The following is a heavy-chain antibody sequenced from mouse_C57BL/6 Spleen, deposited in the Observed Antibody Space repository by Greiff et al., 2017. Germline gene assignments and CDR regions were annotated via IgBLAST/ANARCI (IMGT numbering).Heavy chain of an antibody. V-gene: IGHV3-6*01. CDR3: AREDYGSSYGDYYAMDY. D-gene: IGHD1-1*01. Sequence: ESGPGLVKPSQSLSLTCSVTGYSITSGYYWNWIRQLPGNKLEWMGYISYDGSNNYNPSLKNRISITRDTSKNQFFLKLNSVTTEDTATYYCAREDYGSSYGDYYAMDYWGQGTSVTVSS. CDR2: ISYDGSN. CDR1: GYSITSGYY. J-gene: IGHJ4*01.